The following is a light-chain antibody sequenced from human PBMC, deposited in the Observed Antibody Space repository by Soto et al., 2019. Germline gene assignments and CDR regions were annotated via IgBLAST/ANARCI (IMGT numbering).Light chain of an antibody. CDR1: QSLGIY. J-gene: IGKJ1*01. Sequence: DIQMTQSPSSLSASVGDRVTITCRASQSLGIYLNWYQEKPGKAPNLLIHAASRLQRGVPSRFSGRGSGTDFTLTISSLQPEDFATYYCQQSYSSPRTFGQGTKVEIK. CDR3: QQSYSSPRT. CDR2: AAS. V-gene: IGKV1-39*01.